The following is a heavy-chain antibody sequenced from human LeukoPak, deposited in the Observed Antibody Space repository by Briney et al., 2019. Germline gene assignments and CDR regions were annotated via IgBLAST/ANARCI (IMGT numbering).Heavy chain of an antibody. CDR1: GYTFTGYY. CDR3: AASEALVLIDY. D-gene: IGHD2-8*02. CDR2: INPNSGGT. Sequence: ASVKVSCKASGYTFTGYYVHWVRQATGQGLERMGWINPNSGGTNYAQKFQGRVTMTRDTSISTAYMELSRLRSDDTAVYYCAASEALVLIDYWGQGTLVTVSS. J-gene: IGHJ4*02. V-gene: IGHV1-2*02.